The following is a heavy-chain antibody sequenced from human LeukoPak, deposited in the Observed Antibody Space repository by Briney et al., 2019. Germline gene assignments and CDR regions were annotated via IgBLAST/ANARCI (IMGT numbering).Heavy chain of an antibody. V-gene: IGHV1-69*13. D-gene: IGHD2-15*01. CDR2: IIPIFGTA. CDR1: GGTFSSYA. J-gene: IGHJ6*04. CDR3: ARARCSEGSCRDRGELYYGMDV. Sequence: ASVKVSCKASGGTFSSYAFSWVRQAPAQGLEWMGGIIPIFGTANYAQKFEGRVTITADESTSTAYMELSSLRSEDTAVYYCARARCSEGSCRDRGELYYGMDVRGKGTTVTVSS.